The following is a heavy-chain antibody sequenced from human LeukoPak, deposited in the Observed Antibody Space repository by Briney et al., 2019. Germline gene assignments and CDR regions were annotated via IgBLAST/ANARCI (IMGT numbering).Heavy chain of an antibody. CDR1: GFTFSSYE. D-gene: IGHD5-18*01. V-gene: IGHV3-48*03. J-gene: IGHJ4*02. CDR2: ISSSGSTI. CDR3: ARDPQTAMVGPPSFDY. Sequence: GGSLRLSCAASGFTFSSYEMNWVRQAPGKGLEWVSYISSSGSTIYYADSVKGRFTISRDNAKNSLYLQMNSLRAEDTAVYYCARDPQTAMVGPPSFDYWGQGTLVTVSS.